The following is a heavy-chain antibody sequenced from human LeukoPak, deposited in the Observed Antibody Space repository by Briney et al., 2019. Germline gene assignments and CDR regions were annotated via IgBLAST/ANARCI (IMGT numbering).Heavy chain of an antibody. J-gene: IGHJ3*02. CDR1: GFTFSDYY. CDR2: SSSKNYSYTT. CDR3: VRGFNSFDT. Sequence: GGSLRLSCAASGFTFSDYYMDWVRQGPGKGLEWIARSSSKNYSYTTIYAASVKDTFTISRDPSKDSLYLQMNSVKSEDTALYYCVRGFNSFDTWGQGTMVTVSS. V-gene: IGHV3-72*01.